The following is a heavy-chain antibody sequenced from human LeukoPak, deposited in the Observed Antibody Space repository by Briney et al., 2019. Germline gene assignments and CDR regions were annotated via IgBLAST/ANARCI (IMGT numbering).Heavy chain of an antibody. D-gene: IGHD3-22*01. CDR2: IWYDGSNK. CDR1: GFTFSSYG. CDR3: ARDLSDSSGYPDY. J-gene: IGHJ4*02. V-gene: IGHV3-33*01. Sequence: PGGSLRLSCAASGFTFSSYGMHWVRQAPGKGLEWVAVIWYDGSNKYYADSVKGRFTISRDNSKNTLYLQMNSLRAEDTAVYYCARDLSDSSGYPDYWGQGTLVTVSS.